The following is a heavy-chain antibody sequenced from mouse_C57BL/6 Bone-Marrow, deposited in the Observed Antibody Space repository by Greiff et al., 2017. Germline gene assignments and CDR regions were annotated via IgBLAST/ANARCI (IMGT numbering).Heavy chain of an antibody. V-gene: IGHV5-6*01. CDR2: ISSGGSYT. CDR3: ARRGYYGSSWYFDV. D-gene: IGHD1-1*01. Sequence: EVMLVESGGDLVKPGGSLKLSCAASGFTFSSYGMSWVRPTPDKRLEWVATISSGGSYTSYPDSVKGRFTISRDNAKNTLYLQMSSLKSEDTAMYYCARRGYYGSSWYFDVWGTGTTVTVSS. CDR1: GFTFSSYG. J-gene: IGHJ1*03.